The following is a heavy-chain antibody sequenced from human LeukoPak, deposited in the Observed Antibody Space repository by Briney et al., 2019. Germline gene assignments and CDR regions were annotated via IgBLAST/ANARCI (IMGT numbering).Heavy chain of an antibody. J-gene: IGHJ4*02. CDR3: AKDSSPDSSGYFPRRAYFDY. CDR1: GLTFSSYA. D-gene: IGHD3-22*01. Sequence: GGSLRLSCAASGLTFSSYAMSWFRQAPGKGLEWVSAISGSGGSTYYADSVKGRFTISRDNSKNTLYLQMNSLRAEDTAVYYCAKDSSPDSSGYFPRRAYFDYWGQGTLVTVSS. V-gene: IGHV3-23*01. CDR2: ISGSGGST.